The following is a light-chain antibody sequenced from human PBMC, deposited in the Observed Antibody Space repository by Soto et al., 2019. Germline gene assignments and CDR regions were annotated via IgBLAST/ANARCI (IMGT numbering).Light chain of an antibody. Sequence: EIVLTQSPATLSLSPGERATLSCRASQNVANYLDWYQQKPGQAPRLLIYDASNRATGIPARFSGSGSGTDFTLTISRLEPEDFAVYYCQQYGSSPVTFGQGTKVDIK. CDR3: QQYGSSPVT. J-gene: IGKJ1*01. CDR2: DAS. V-gene: IGKV3-11*01. CDR1: QNVANY.